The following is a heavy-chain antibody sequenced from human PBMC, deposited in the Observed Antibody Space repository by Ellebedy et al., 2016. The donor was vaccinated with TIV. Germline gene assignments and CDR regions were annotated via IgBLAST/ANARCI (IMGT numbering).Heavy chain of an antibody. Sequence: PGGSLRLSCAASGFTFSRYGMHWVRQAPGKGLQWVAVISFDGKNRYYADSEKGRFTISRDNSKNTLYLQMNSLRAEDTAVYYCARDLHFAFDYWGRGTLVTVSS. J-gene: IGHJ4*02. V-gene: IGHV3-30*03. CDR3: ARDLHFAFDY. CDR1: GFTFSRYG. CDR2: ISFDGKNR.